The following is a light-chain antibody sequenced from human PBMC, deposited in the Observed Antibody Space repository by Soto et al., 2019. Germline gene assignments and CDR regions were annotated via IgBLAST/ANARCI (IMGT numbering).Light chain of an antibody. CDR2: DVS. CDR1: SGDVGGYNY. V-gene: IGLV2-11*01. J-gene: IGLJ1*01. CDR3: CSYAGSYTYV. Sequence: QSALTQPRSVSGSPGQSVTISCTGTSGDVGGYNYVSWYQQHPGKAPKLMIYDVSKRPSGVPDRFSGYKSGNTASLTISGLQAEDEADYYCCSYAGSYTYVFGTGTKVTVL.